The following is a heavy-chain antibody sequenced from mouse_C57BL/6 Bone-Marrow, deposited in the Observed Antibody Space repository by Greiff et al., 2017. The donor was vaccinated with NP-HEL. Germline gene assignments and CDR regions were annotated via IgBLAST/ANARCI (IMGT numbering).Heavy chain of an antibody. CDR1: GYTFTSYW. Sequence: QVQLQQPGAELVKPGASVKLSCKASGYTFTSYWITWVKQRPGQGLEWIGDIYPGSGSTNYNEKFKSKATLTVDTSSSTAYMQLSSLTSEDSAVYYCAREGALLRNYAMDYWGQGTSVTVSS. D-gene: IGHD1-1*01. V-gene: IGHV1-55*01. CDR3: AREGALLRNYAMDY. CDR2: IYPGSGST. J-gene: IGHJ4*01.